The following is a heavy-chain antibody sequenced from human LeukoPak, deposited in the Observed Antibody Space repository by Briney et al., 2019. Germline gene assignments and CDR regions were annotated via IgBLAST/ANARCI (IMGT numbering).Heavy chain of an antibody. Sequence: GGSLRRSGAASGFTVISYWMHWVRQAPGKGLVWVSRINSDGSTTSYAASVKGRFTISRDTAKNTLYLQMNSLRAEDTAVYYCAGGVHNYFDSWGQGALVTVSS. CDR2: INSDGSTT. D-gene: IGHD1-1*01. CDR3: AGGVHNYFDS. CDR1: GFTVISYW. J-gene: IGHJ4*02. V-gene: IGHV3-74*01.